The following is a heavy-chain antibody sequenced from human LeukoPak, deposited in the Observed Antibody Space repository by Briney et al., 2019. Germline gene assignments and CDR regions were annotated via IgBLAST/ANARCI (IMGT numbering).Heavy chain of an antibody. CDR1: GYTFTSYD. CDR3: ARNPIFDSAFDY. CDR2: MNPNSGNT. D-gene: IGHD5/OR15-5a*01. J-gene: IGHJ4*02. V-gene: IGHV1-8*03. Sequence: ASVKVSCKASGYTFTSYDINWVRQATGQGLEWMGWMNPNSGNTGYAQKFQGRVTITRNTSISTAYMELSSLRSEDTAVYYCARNPIFDSAFDYWGQGTLVTVSS.